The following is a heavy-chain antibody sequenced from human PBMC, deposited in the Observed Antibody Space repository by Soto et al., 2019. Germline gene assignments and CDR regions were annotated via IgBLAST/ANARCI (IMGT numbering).Heavy chain of an antibody. V-gene: IGHV1-69*02. CDR2: IIPILAIT. CDR1: GGTFSSYN. D-gene: IGHD3-22*01. CDR3: ARGPDHYHSKDKPTAY. Sequence: GASVKVSCKASGGTFSSYNINWVRQAPGQGLEWMGRIIPILAITNYAQKFQGRVTVTADKSTSTAYMELSSLRSEDTAVYYCARGPDHYHSKDKPTAYWGQGTLVTVSS. J-gene: IGHJ4*02.